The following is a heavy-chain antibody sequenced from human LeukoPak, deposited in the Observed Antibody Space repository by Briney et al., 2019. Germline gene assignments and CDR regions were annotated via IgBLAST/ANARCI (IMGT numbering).Heavy chain of an antibody. CDR3: ARPGFPWAFHV. Sequence: SETLSLTCTVSGGSISSYYWSWIRQPPGTGLEWIGYIYFSGSTNYNPSLKSRVTISLDTSKKQFSLKLSSVTAADTAVYYCARPGFPWAFHVWGQGTMVTVSS. D-gene: IGHD3-10*01. J-gene: IGHJ3*01. CDR2: IYFSGST. CDR1: GGSISSYY. V-gene: IGHV4-59*01.